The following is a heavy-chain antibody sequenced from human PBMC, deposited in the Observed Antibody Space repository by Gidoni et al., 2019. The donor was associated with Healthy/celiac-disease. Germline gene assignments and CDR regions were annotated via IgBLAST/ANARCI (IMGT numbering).Heavy chain of an antibody. J-gene: IGHJ3*02. CDR2: IKSKTDGGTT. D-gene: IGHD3-16*01. CDR1: GFTFGNAW. CDR3: TTDRGSFKFVDAFDI. V-gene: IGHV3-15*01. Sequence: EVQLVESGGGLVKPGGSLRLSCAASGFTFGNAWMSWVRQAPGKGLEWVGRIKSKTDGGTTDYAAPVKGRFTISRDDSKNTLYLQMNSLKTEDTAVYYCTTDRGSFKFVDAFDIWGQGTMVTVSS.